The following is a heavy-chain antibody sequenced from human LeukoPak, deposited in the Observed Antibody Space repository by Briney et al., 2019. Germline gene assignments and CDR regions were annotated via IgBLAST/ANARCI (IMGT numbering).Heavy chain of an antibody. Sequence: SQTLSLTCTVSGGSISSGNYYWSWIRQPPGKGLEWIGYIYYSGSTNYNPSLKSRVTISVDTSKNQFSLKLSSVTAADTAVYYCARGGSSSSPGVFDYWGQGTLVTVSS. V-gene: IGHV4-61*01. CDR3: ARGGSSSSPGVFDY. D-gene: IGHD6-6*01. CDR2: IYYSGST. CDR1: GGSISSGNYY. J-gene: IGHJ4*02.